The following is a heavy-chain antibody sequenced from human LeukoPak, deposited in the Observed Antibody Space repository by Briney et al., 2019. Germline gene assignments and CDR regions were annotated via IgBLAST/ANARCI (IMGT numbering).Heavy chain of an antibody. V-gene: IGHV1-18*04. Sequence: ASVKVSCKGSGYTLSNHAFSWVRQAPGQGLEWMGWISADNGNTNHAQKFQGRVTMTRNTSISTAYMELSSLRSEDTAVYYCARGRCGTCSYGKRRFDPWGQGTLVTVSS. CDR2: ISADNGNT. J-gene: IGHJ5*02. CDR3: ARGRCGTCSYGKRRFDP. D-gene: IGHD5-18*01. CDR1: GYTLSNHA.